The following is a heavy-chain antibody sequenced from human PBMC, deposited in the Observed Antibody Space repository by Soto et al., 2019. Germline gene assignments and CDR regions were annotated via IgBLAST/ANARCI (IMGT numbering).Heavy chain of an antibody. CDR1: GGTFSSYA. D-gene: IGHD3-22*01. CDR3: ARDREDSSGYYPLYYYGMDV. V-gene: IGHV1-69*12. Sequence: QVQLVQSGAEVKKPGSSVKVSCKASGGTFSSYAISWVRQAPGQGLEWMGGIIPIFGTANYAQKFQGRVTIPGDEATSTAYMELSSLRSEDTAVYYCARDREDSSGYYPLYYYGMDVWGQGTTVTVSS. CDR2: IIPIFGTA. J-gene: IGHJ6*02.